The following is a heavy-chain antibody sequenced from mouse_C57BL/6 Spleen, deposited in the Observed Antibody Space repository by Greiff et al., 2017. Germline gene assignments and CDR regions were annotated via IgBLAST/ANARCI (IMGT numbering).Heavy chain of an antibody. V-gene: IGHV1-82*01. D-gene: IGHD3-2*02. CDR2: IYPGDGDT. CDR3: AREEKTAQAAWFAY. J-gene: IGHJ3*01. CDR1: GYAFSSSW. Sequence: QVQLQQSGPELVKPGASVKISCKASGYAFSSSWMNWVKQRPGKGLEWIGRIYPGDGDTNYNGKFKGKATLTADTSSSTAYMQLSSLTSEDSAVDVCAREEKTAQAAWFAYWGQGTLVTVSA.